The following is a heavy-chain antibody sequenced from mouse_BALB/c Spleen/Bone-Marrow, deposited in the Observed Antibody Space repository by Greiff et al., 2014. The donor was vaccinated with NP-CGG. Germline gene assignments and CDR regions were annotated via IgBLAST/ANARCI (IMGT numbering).Heavy chain of an antibody. D-gene: IGHD1-1*01. CDR3: AFYYYGGNLFAY. CDR1: GFNIKDTY. V-gene: IGHV14-3*02. Sequence: EVQLQQSGAELVKPGASVKLSCTASGFNIKDTYMHWVKQRPEQGLEWIGRIDPANGNTKYDPKFQGKATITADTSSNTAYLQLSSLTSEDTAVYYCAFYYYGGNLFAYWGQGTLVTVSA. J-gene: IGHJ3*01. CDR2: IDPANGNT.